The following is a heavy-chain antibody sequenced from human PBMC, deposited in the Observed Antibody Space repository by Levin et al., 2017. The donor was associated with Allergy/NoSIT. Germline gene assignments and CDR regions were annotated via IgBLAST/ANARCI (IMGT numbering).Heavy chain of an antibody. CDR1: GLPFSDYY. Sequence: GGSLRLSCAASGLPFSDYYMSWIRQAPGKGLEWISYISSSSSYTNYADSVKGRFTISRDNDKNSLYLQMNSLRAEDTAVYFCARQSEDPSGIYYFDYWGQGTLVTVSS. D-gene: IGHD2-21*01. J-gene: IGHJ4*02. CDR2: ISSSSSYT. V-gene: IGHV3-11*03. CDR3: ARQSEDPSGIYYFDY.